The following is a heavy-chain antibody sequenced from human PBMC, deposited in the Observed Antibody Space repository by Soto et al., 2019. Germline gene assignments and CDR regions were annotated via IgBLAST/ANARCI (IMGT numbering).Heavy chain of an antibody. Sequence: PGGSLRLSCEACGLVFSSFWRSWVRQDPGKGLEWVAYIKQDGSEKYYVDSVKGRFTISRDNPKSSLYLQMNNLRAEDTAVYYCARGHKGLEVWGQGTTVTVSS. CDR2: IKQDGSEK. V-gene: IGHV3-7*01. CDR1: GLVFSSFW. CDR3: ARGHKGLEV. J-gene: IGHJ6*02.